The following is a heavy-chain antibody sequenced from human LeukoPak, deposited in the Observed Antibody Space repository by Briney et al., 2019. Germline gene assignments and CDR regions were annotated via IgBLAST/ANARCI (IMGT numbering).Heavy chain of an antibody. J-gene: IGHJ4*02. V-gene: IGHV1-69*13. D-gene: IGHD3-3*01. Sequence: SVKVSCKASGGTFSSYAISWVRQAPGQGLEWMGGIIPIFGTANYAQKFQGRVTITADESTSTAYMELSSLRSGDTAVYYCARDLGGGYDFYYFDYWGQGTLVTVSS. CDR2: IIPIFGTA. CDR3: ARDLGGGYDFYYFDY. CDR1: GGTFSSYA.